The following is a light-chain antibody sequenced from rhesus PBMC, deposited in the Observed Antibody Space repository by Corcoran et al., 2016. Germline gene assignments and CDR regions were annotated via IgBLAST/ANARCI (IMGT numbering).Light chain of an antibody. V-gene: IGKV1-44*01. J-gene: IGKJ4*01. CDR3: QTHNRHPLT. CDR1: QTIISY. CDR2: AAS. Sequence: DIQMTQSPSSLPVSVGDRVTITCRASQTIISYSAWYQQKPGKVPKLLIYAASSLESGGPSRFSGSGSGTDFPLTISSLQPEDFATYYSQTHNRHPLTFSGGTKVEIE.